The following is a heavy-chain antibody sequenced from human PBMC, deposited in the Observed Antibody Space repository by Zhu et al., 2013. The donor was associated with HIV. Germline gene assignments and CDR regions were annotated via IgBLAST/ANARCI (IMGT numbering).Heavy chain of an antibody. Sequence: VQLVESGGGVVQPGRSLRLSCAASGFTFSSYAMHWVRQAPGKGLEWVAVISYDGSNKYYADSVKGRFTISRDNSKNTLYLQMNSLRAEDTAVYYCARSGSHQEMATIRDAFDIWDQGTMVTVSS. V-gene: IGHV3-30-3*01. J-gene: IGHJ3*02. CDR2: ISYDGSNK. CDR3: ARSGSHQEMATIRDAFDI. D-gene: IGHD5-12*01. CDR1: GFTFSSYA.